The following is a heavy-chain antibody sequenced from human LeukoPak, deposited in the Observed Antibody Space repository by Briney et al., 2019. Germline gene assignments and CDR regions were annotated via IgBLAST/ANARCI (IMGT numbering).Heavy chain of an antibody. CDR3: ARDLTPVDYYDSSGYDAFDI. CDR1: GYTFTGYY. Sequence: ASVTVSCKASGYTFTGYYMHWVRQAPGQGLEWMGWINPNSGGTNYAQKFQGRVTMTRDTSISTAYMELSRLRSDDTAVYYCARDLTPVDYYDSSGYDAFDIWGQGTMVTVSS. D-gene: IGHD3-22*01. CDR2: INPNSGGT. V-gene: IGHV1-2*02. J-gene: IGHJ3*02.